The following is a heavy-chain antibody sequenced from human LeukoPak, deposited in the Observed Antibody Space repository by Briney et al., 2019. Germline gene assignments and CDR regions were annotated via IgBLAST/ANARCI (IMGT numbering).Heavy chain of an antibody. CDR3: ARDRGGSFDY. J-gene: IGHJ4*02. D-gene: IGHD3-16*01. CDR1: GFTFDDYA. Sequence: GGSLRLSCAASGFTFDDYAMHWVRQAPGKGLEWVSGISWNSGSIGYADSVKGRFTISRDNAKNSLYLQMNSLRAEDTAVYYCARDRGGSFDYWGQGTLVTVSS. CDR2: ISWNSGSI. V-gene: IGHV3-9*01.